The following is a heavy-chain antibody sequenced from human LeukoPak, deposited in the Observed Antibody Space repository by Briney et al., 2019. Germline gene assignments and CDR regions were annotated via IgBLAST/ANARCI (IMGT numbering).Heavy chain of an antibody. J-gene: IGHJ4*02. CDR3: ARDRVAVPGAFDY. Sequence: ASVKVSCRASGYTFTSYDINWVRQAPGQGLEWMGGIIPIFDKPKYAQKFQGRVTITADKSTSTAYMELTSLRSEDTAVYYCARDRVAVPGAFDYWGQGTLVTVSS. V-gene: IGHV1-69*06. CDR2: IIPIFDKP. CDR1: GYTFTSYD. D-gene: IGHD6-19*01.